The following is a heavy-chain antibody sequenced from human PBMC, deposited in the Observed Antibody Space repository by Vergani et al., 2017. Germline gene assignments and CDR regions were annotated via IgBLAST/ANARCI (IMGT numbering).Heavy chain of an antibody. CDR1: GFTFSSYA. CDR2: ISYDGSNK. D-gene: IGHD6-13*01. CDR3: ARDYSSSWYGVY. Sequence: VQLVESGGGLVQPGGSLRLSCAASGFTFSSYAMHWVRQAPGKGLEWVAVISYDGSNKYYADSVKGRFTISRDNSKNTLYLQMNSLRAEDTAVYYCARDYSSSWYGVYWGQGTLVTVSS. V-gene: IGHV3-30-3*01. J-gene: IGHJ4*02.